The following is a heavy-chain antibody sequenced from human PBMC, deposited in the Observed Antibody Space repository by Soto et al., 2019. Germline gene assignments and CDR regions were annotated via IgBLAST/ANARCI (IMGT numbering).Heavy chain of an antibody. D-gene: IGHD4-17*01. Sequence: PGGSLRLSCAASGFTFSNAWMNWVRQAPGKGLEWVGRIKSKTDGGTTDYAAPVKGRFTISRDDSKNTLYLQMNSLKTEDTAVYYCTSYYGDNRIYYYYGMDVWGQGTTVTVSS. CDR1: GFTFSNAW. V-gene: IGHV3-15*07. J-gene: IGHJ6*02. CDR2: IKSKTDGGTT. CDR3: TSYYGDNRIYYYYGMDV.